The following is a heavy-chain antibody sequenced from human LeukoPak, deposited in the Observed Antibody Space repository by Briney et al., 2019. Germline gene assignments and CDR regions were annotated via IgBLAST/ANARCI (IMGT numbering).Heavy chain of an antibody. J-gene: IGHJ4*02. CDR2: ISSSSCYI. Sequence: GGSLRLSCAASGFTFSSYSMNWVRQAPGKGLEWVSSISSSSCYIYYADSVKGRFTISRDNAKNSLYLQMNSLRAEDTAVYYCARAYPPYRAAAGTFDYWGQGTLVTVSS. V-gene: IGHV3-21*01. CDR3: ARAYPPYRAAAGTFDY. CDR1: GFTFSSYS. D-gene: IGHD6-13*01.